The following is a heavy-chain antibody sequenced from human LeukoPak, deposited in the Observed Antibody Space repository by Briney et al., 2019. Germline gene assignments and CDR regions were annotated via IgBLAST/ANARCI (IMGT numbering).Heavy chain of an antibody. Sequence: GGSLRLSCAASGFTFSSYAMSWVRQAPGKGLEWVSSISGSGSTTYFADSVRGRFTISRDNSQNTLYLQMNSLRAEGTAVYYCAKAPLGYCSGGSCYFDYWGQGTLVTVSS. CDR2: ISGSGSTT. CDR1: GFTFSSYA. CDR3: AKAPLGYCSGGSCYFDY. D-gene: IGHD2-15*01. V-gene: IGHV3-23*01. J-gene: IGHJ4*02.